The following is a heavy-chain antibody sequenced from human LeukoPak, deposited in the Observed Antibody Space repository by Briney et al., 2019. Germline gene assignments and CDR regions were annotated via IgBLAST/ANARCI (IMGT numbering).Heavy chain of an antibody. CDR3: ARRRGSGTQLWKYDAFDI. D-gene: IGHD5-18*01. CDR2: IYYSGST. CDR1: GGSISSGDYY. V-gene: IGHV4-30-4*02. Sequence: SETLSLTCTVSGGSISSGDYYWSWIRQPPGKGLEWIGYIYYSGSTYYNPSLKSRVTISVDTSKNQFSLNLRSVTAADTAVYYCARRRGSGTQLWKYDAFDIWGQGTLVTVSS. J-gene: IGHJ3*02.